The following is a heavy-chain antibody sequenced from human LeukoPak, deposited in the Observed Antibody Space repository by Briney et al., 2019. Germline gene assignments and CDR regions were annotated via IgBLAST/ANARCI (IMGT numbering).Heavy chain of an antibody. D-gene: IGHD3-22*01. CDR2: INPNSGDT. J-gene: IGHJ4*02. CDR3: ARGSPPRRNYDRRGYYPYYFDY. CDR1: VYTFTGYY. V-gene: IGHV1-2*02. Sequence: ASVKVSCKASVYTFTGYYMLWVRQAPGQGLEWMGWINPNSGDTNYAQKFQGRDTMTRDTSISTAYMELSRLRSDDTAVYYCARGSPPRRNYDRRGYYPYYFDYWGQGTLVTVSS.